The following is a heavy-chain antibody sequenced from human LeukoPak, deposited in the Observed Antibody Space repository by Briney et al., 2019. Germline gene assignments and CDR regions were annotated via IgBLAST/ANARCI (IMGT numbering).Heavy chain of an antibody. CDR3: ARGSRYYYGSGSYPFDY. Sequence: GGSLRLSCAASEFTFSDYYMSWIRQAPGKGLQWVSYITNSGSTIYYADSVKGRFTISRDNAKKSLYLQMNNLGAEDTAVYYCARGSRYYYGSGSYPFDYWGQGTLVTVSS. J-gene: IGHJ4*02. V-gene: IGHV3-11*01. CDR2: ITNSGSTI. CDR1: EFTFSDYY. D-gene: IGHD3-10*01.